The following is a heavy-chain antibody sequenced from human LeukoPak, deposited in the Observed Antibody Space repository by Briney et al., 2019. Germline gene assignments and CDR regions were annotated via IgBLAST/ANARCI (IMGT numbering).Heavy chain of an antibody. CDR2: INTDGSST. J-gene: IGHJ6*03. V-gene: IGHV3-74*01. CDR1: GFTFSSYW. CDR3: ARAGCSSTSCSRYYYYYMDV. Sequence: GGSLRLSCAASGFTFSSYWMHWVRQAPGKGLVWVSRINTDGSSTSYADSVKGRFTISRDNAKNTLYLQMNSLRAEDTAVYYCARAGCSSTSCSRYYYYYMDVWGKGTTVTVSS. D-gene: IGHD2-2*01.